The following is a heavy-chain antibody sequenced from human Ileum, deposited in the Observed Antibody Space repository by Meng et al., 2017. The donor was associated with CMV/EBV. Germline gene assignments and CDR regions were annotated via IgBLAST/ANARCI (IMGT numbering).Heavy chain of an antibody. J-gene: IGHJ6*01. D-gene: IGHD6-13*01. V-gene: IGHV2-5*01. CDR1: GFSLTTNAVG. CDR2: IYWNGDK. Sequence: SGPTLVKPTQTLTLTCTFSGFSLTTNAVGVGWIRQTPGKALEWLAHIYWNGDKRYRPSLKTRLTITKDTSKNEVVLKMSNMDLVNTATCYCAREQDTASWYAPTNYYFYGMGVWGQGTAVTVSS. CDR3: AREQDTASWYAPTNYYFYGMGV.